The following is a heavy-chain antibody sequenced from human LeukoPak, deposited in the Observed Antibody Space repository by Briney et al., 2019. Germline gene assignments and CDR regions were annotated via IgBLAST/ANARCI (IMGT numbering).Heavy chain of an antibody. CDR3: ARRWELLKLSWFDP. CDR2: IYYGGST. Sequence: SETLSLTCTVSGGSISSYYWSWIRQPPGKGLEWIGYIYYGGSTNYNPSLKSRVTISVDTSKNQFSLKLSSVTAADTAVYYCARRWELLKLSWFDPWGQGTLVTVSS. D-gene: IGHD1-26*01. V-gene: IGHV4-59*08. J-gene: IGHJ5*02. CDR1: GGSISSYY.